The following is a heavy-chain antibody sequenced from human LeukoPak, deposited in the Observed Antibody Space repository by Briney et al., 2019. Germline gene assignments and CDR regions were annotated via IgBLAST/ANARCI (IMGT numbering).Heavy chain of an antibody. D-gene: IGHD3-10*01. CDR3: ARCGFGELLGDFDY. CDR2: IYPGDSET. V-gene: IGHV5-51*01. J-gene: IGHJ4*02. CDR1: GNTFTNYW. Sequence: GESLKISCKGSGNTFTNYWIGWVRQLPGKGLEWMGIIYPGDSETRYSPSFQGQVTMSVDKSSSTAYLQWATLKASDTAIYYCARCGFGELLGDFDYWGQGTLVTVSS.